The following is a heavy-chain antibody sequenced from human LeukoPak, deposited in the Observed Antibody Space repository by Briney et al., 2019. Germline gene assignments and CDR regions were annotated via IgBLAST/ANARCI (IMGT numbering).Heavy chain of an antibody. D-gene: IGHD5-24*01. J-gene: IGHJ3*01. Sequence: PGGSLRLSCAASGFTFSDYYMSWIRQAPGKGLEWVSYISSSGSTIYYADSVKGRFTISRDNAKNSLYLQMDSLRAEDTAVYYCARIRMPTSTGDAFDVWGQGTMVPVSS. CDR1: GFTFSDYY. CDR3: ARIRMPTSTGDAFDV. V-gene: IGHV3-11*01. CDR2: ISSSGSTI.